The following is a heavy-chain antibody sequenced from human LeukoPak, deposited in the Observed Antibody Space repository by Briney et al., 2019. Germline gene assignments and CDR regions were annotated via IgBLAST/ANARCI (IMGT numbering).Heavy chain of an antibody. CDR2: TSNDGSNK. Sequence: GRSLRLSCAASGFTFSTYTIHWVRQAPGKGLEWVAMTSNDGSNKKYADSVKGRFTISRDNSKHTLYLQMNSLTAEDTAVYYCARGHNSSSSGFYYYYMDVWGRGTTVTVSS. J-gene: IGHJ6*03. CDR3: ARGHNSSSSGFYYYYMDV. CDR1: GFTFSTYT. D-gene: IGHD6-6*01. V-gene: IGHV3-30-3*01.